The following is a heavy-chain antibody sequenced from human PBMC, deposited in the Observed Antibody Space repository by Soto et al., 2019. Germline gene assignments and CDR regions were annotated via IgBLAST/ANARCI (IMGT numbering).Heavy chain of an antibody. J-gene: IGHJ4*02. Sequence: ASVKVSCKASGYTFTSYGISWVRQAPGQGLEWMGWISAYNGNTNYAQKLQGRVTMTTDTSTSTAYMELRRLRSDDTAVYYCARSENSYGQNDYWGQGTLVTVSS. D-gene: IGHD5-18*01. CDR3: ARSENSYGQNDY. V-gene: IGHV1-18*01. CDR2: ISAYNGNT. CDR1: GYTFTSYG.